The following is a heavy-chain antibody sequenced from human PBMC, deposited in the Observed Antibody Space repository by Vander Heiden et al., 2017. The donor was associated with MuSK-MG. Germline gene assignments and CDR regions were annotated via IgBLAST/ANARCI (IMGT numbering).Heavy chain of an antibody. CDR1: GASIGSSGYY. CDR2: IYYNGNT. J-gene: IGHJ4*02. Sequence: HVHLQESGPGLVKPSQTLSPPCTVSGASIGSSGYYWSWIRQHPGKGLEWIGYIYYNGNTYYTPSLKSRVTISVGTSKNHFSLKLSSVTAADTAVYYCARALKSHYFDYWGQGTLVTVSS. CDR3: ARALKSHYFDY. V-gene: IGHV4-31*03.